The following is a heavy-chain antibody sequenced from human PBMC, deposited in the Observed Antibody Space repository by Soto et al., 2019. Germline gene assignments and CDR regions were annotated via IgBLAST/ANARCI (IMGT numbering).Heavy chain of an antibody. CDR3: AKYGCSSTSCQCDY. V-gene: IGHV3-23*01. CDR1: GFTFSSYA. J-gene: IGHJ4*02. Sequence: GGSLRLSCAASGFTFSSYAMTWVRQAPGKGLEWVSAISGSGAYTYYANSVKGRFTISRDNSKNTLFLQLNSLRAEDTAVYYCAKYGCSSTSCQCDYWGQGTRVTVSS. D-gene: IGHD2-2*01. CDR2: ISGSGAYT.